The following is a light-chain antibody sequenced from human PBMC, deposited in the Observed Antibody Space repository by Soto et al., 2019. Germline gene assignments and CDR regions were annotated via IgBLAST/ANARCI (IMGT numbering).Light chain of an antibody. Sequence: QSALTQPASVSGSPGQSVTISCTGTSSDVGAYNYVSWYQQHPGKAPKVMIYEVTKRPSGVSNRFFGSKSGNTASLTISGLQAEDEAHYYCSSFASSSSLVFGGGTKVTVL. CDR2: EVT. J-gene: IGLJ3*02. CDR3: SSFASSSSLV. CDR1: SSDVGAYNY. V-gene: IGLV2-14*01.